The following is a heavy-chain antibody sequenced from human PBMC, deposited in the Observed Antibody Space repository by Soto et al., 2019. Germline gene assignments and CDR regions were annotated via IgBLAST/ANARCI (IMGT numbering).Heavy chain of an antibody. D-gene: IGHD6-13*01. J-gene: IGHJ6*02. V-gene: IGHV3-48*02. CDR1: GFTLGTYS. CDR2: SSSSSDII. Sequence: DVQLVESGGGLVQPGGSLRLSCADSGFTLGTYSMNWVRQAPGKGLEWISYSSSSSDIIYYADSVKGRFTISRDNVKNSLYLQMNSLRDEDTAVYYCARPYSNRWSIYYGMDVWGQGTTVIVSS. CDR3: ARPYSNRWSIYYGMDV.